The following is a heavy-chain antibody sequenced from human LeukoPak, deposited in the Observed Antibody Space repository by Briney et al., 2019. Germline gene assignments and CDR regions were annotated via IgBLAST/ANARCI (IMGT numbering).Heavy chain of an antibody. J-gene: IGHJ4*02. D-gene: IGHD3-9*01. CDR2: ISGSGGST. Sequence: PGGSLRLSCAASGFTFSSSAMSWVRQAPGKGLEWVSAISGSGGSTYYADSVKGRFTISGDNSKNTLYLQMNSLRAEDTAVYYCAKYGDILTGYPYYFDYWGQGTLVTVSS. CDR3: AKYGDILTGYPYYFDY. CDR1: GFTFSSSA. V-gene: IGHV3-23*01.